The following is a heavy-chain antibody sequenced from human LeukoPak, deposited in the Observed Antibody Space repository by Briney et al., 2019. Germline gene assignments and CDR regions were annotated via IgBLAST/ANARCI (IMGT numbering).Heavy chain of an antibody. Sequence: PGGSLRLSCAASGFTFSAFGMNWVRQAPGEGLEWVSTITKSGDSTYYVDSVKGRFTISRDNSKNTLYLQMNSLRAEDTAKYYCTKDYCGKFCSAVWGQGTTVTVSS. D-gene: IGHD1-14*01. V-gene: IGHV3-23*01. CDR2: ITKSGDST. CDR1: GFTFSAFG. J-gene: IGHJ6*02. CDR3: TKDYCGKFCSAV.